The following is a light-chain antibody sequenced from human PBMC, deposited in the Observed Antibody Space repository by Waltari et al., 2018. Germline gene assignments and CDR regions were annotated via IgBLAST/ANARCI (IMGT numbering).Light chain of an antibody. CDR3: QQSYTIT. V-gene: IGKV1-39*01. J-gene: IGKJ5*01. Sequence: DIQMTQSPSSLSASVGDRVTITCRASQSISSYLNWYQQKPGKAPKLLIYAASTLESGVPSRFSGSGSGTDFTLTISNLQPEDFATYYCQQSYTITFGQGTRLDFK. CDR2: AAS. CDR1: QSISSY.